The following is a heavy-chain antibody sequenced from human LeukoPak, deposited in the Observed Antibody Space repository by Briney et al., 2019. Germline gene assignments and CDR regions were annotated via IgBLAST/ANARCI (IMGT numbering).Heavy chain of an antibody. V-gene: IGHV5-51*01. CDR3: ASHTRYSGSYYDAFDI. Sequence: GESLKISCKGSGYSFTSYWIGWVRQLPGKGLEWMGIIYPGDSDTRYSPSFQGQVTISADKSISTAYLQWSSLKASDTAMYYCASHTRYSGSYYDAFDIWGQGTMVTVSS. CDR1: GYSFTSYW. J-gene: IGHJ3*02. D-gene: IGHD1-26*01. CDR2: IYPGDSDT.